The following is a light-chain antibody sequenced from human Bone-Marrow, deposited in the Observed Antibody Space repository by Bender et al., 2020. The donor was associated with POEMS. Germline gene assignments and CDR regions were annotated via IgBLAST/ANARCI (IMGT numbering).Light chain of an antibody. CDR3: SSYISNVRV. Sequence: QSALTQPPSVSGSPGQSVTISCSGASSDVSFYTRVSWYQQPPGTAPKLIIYEVSNRPSGVPDRFSGSRSGNTASLTISGLQAEDEADYYGSSYISNVRVFGGGTKLTVL. V-gene: IGLV2-18*02. CDR2: EVS. CDR1: SSDVSFYTR. J-gene: IGLJ2*01.